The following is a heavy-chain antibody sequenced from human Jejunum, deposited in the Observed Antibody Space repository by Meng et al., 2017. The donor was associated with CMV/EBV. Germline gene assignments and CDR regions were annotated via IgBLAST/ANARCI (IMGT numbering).Heavy chain of an antibody. CDR2: INSEGSRT. CDR3: ARVSGASWFDP. J-gene: IGHJ5*02. D-gene: IGHD7-27*01. V-gene: IGHV3-74*01. Sequence: AASGFTFSNYWMHWVRQVPGEGLVWVSRINSEGSRTDYADSVKGRFTISRDSAKNTLYLQMNSLRAEDTAVYYCARVSGASWFDPWGQGTLVTVSS. CDR1: GFTFSNYW.